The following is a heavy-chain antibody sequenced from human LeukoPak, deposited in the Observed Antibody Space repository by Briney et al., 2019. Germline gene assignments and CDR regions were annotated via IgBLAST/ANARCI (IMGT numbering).Heavy chain of an antibody. CDR3: ARVIVVVPAAIGFDY. Sequence: SETLSLTCAVYGGSFSGYYWSWIRQPPGKGLEWIGEINHSGSTNYNPSLKSRVTISVDTSKSQFSLKLSSVTAADTAVYYCARVIVVVPAAIGFDYWGQGTLVTVSS. D-gene: IGHD2-2*01. V-gene: IGHV4-34*01. J-gene: IGHJ4*02. CDR1: GGSFSGYY. CDR2: INHSGST.